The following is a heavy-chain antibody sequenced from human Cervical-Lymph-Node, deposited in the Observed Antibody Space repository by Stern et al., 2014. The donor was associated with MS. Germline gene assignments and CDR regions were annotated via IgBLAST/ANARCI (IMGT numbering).Heavy chain of an antibody. V-gene: IGHV3-11*01. Sequence: QVQLVQSGGGLVKPGGSLRVSCAASGFTFSDYYMSWIRQAPGKGLEWVSYISESGDVVYYADSVKGRFPISRDNAKNSLYLQLNNVGVEDTAVYYCARDGNRGIAAAEFDSWGQGALVTVSS. D-gene: IGHD6-13*01. CDR1: GFTFSDYY. J-gene: IGHJ4*02. CDR2: ISESGDVV. CDR3: ARDGNRGIAAAEFDS.